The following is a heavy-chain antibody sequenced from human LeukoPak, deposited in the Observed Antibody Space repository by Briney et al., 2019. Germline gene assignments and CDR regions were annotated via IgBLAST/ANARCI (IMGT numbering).Heavy chain of an antibody. D-gene: IGHD3-22*01. CDR3: AKDWYYYDSSGYYHTENYFDY. CDR1: GFTFSSYA. J-gene: IGHJ4*02. Sequence: PGGSLRLSCAASGFTFSSYAMTWVRQAPGKGLEWVSVISGRGGSTYYADSVKGRFAISRDNSKNTLYLQMHSLRAEDTAVYYCAKDWYYYDSSGYYHTENYFDYWGREPWSPSPQ. CDR2: ISGRGGST. V-gene: IGHV3-23*01.